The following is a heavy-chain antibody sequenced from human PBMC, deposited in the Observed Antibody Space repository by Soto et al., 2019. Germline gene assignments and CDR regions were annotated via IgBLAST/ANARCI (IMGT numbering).Heavy chain of an antibody. V-gene: IGHV3-21*01. CDR3: AKTLNRYCSGGSCSFDY. CDR2: ISSSSSYI. CDR1: GFTFSSYS. J-gene: IGHJ4*02. Sequence: GSLRLSCAASGFTFSSYSMNWVRQAPGKGLEWVSSISSSSSYIYYADSVKGRFTISRDNAKNSLYLQMNSLRAEGTAVYYCAKTLNRYCSGGSCSFDYWGQGTLVTVSS. D-gene: IGHD2-15*01.